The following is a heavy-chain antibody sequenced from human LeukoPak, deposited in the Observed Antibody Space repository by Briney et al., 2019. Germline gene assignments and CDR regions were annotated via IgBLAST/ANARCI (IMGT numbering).Heavy chain of an antibody. CDR3: ARRRESSGLIFDY. V-gene: IGHV1-69*05. CDR1: GGTFSSYA. CDR2: IIPIFGTA. J-gene: IGHJ4*02. Sequence: ASVKVSCKASGGTFSSYAISWVRQAPGQGLEWMGGIIPIFGTANYAQKFQGRVTITTDESTSTAYMELSSLRSEDTAVYYCARRRESSGLIFDYWGQGTLVTVSS. D-gene: IGHD6-19*01.